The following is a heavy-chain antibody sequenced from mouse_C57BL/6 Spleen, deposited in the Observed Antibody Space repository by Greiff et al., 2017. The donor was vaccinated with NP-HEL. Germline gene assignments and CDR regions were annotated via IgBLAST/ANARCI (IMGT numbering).Heavy chain of an antibody. V-gene: IGHV1-64*01. CDR2: IHPNSGST. D-gene: IGHD1-1*01. CDR3: AREGRYYYGSSYDYYAMDY. CDR1: GYTFTSYW. Sequence: QVQLQQPGAELVKPGASVKLSCKASGYTFTSYWMHWVKQRPGQGLEWIGMIHPNSGSTNYNEKFKSKATLTVDKSSSTAYMQLSSLTSEDSAVYYCAREGRYYYGSSYDYYAMDYWGQGTSVTVSS. J-gene: IGHJ4*01.